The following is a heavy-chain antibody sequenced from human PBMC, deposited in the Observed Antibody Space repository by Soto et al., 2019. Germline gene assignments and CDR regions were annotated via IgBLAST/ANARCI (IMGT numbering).Heavy chain of an antibody. J-gene: IGHJ4*02. V-gene: IGHV4-4*02. CDR1: GVSISSGNW. CDR3: ARLVYDTRLNYMYFDF. CDR2: IFHDGTA. Sequence: SETLSLTCAVSGVSISSGNWWTWVRQTPQRGLEYIGEIFHDGTANYYPSFERRVAISVDTSKNQFSLKLTSVTAADTAIYFCARLVYDTRLNYMYFDFWGQGALVTVYS. D-gene: IGHD2-8*01.